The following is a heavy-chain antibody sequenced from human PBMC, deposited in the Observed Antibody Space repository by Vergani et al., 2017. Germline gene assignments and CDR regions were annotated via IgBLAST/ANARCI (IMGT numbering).Heavy chain of an antibody. V-gene: IGHV1-69*08. D-gene: IGHD1-1*01. CDR2: IIPILGIA. J-gene: IGHJ6*03. CDR3: ARDRRVTTPKIPYMDV. Sequence: QVQLVQSGAEVKKPGSSVKVSCKASGGTFSSYTISWVRQAPGQGLEWMGRIIPILGIANYAQKFQGRVTITEDKSTSTAYMELSSLRSEDTAVYYCARDRRVTTPKIPYMDVWGKGTTVTVSS. CDR1: GGTFSSYT.